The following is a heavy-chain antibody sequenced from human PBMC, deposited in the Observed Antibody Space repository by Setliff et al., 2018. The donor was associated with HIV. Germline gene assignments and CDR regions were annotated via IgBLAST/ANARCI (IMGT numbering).Heavy chain of an antibody. V-gene: IGHV4-4*07. D-gene: IGHD3-22*01. CDR1: GGSISAYY. Sequence: SETLSLTCTFSGGSISAYYWSWIRQSAGKWLECIGRMFPSGTPNYSPSLKSRVTMSVDTSKRQWSLKLNSVTAADTAVYYCARGTVITYFYDSSGSFDYWGQGTLVTVSS. CDR2: MFPSGTP. CDR3: ARGTVITYFYDSSGSFDY. J-gene: IGHJ4*02.